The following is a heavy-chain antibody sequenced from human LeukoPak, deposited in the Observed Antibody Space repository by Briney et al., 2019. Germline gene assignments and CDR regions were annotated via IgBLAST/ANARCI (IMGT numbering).Heavy chain of an antibody. Sequence: SETLSLTCAVSGGSISSNSYYWGWVRQPPGKGLEWIGSIYYSGSTYYNPSLKSRVTISVDTSKNQFSLKLSSVTAADTAVYYCARGRYYFDYWGQGTLVTVSS. CDR3: ARGRYYFDY. V-gene: IGHV4-39*07. CDR1: GGSISSNSYY. J-gene: IGHJ4*02. CDR2: IYYSGST.